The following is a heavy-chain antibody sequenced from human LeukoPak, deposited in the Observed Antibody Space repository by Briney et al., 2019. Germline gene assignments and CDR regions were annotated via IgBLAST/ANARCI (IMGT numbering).Heavy chain of an antibody. Sequence: SETLSLTCTVSGGSISSYYWSWIRQPPGKGLEWIGYIYYSGSTNYNPSLKSRVTISVDTSKNQFSLKLSSVTAAGTAVYYCARADYGDHFDYWGQGTLVTVSS. D-gene: IGHD4-17*01. J-gene: IGHJ4*02. V-gene: IGHV4-59*01. CDR2: IYYSGST. CDR3: ARADYGDHFDY. CDR1: GGSISSYY.